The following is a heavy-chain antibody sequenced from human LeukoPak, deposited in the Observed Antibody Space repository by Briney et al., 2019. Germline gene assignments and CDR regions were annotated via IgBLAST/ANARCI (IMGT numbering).Heavy chain of an antibody. CDR1: GFTFSSYG. CDR3: ARDVSDGDYPSRGDH. CDR2: IWYDGSNK. Sequence: GGSLRLSCAASGFTFSSYGMHWVRQAPGKGVEGVAVIWYDGSNKYYADSVKGRFTVSRDNSKNFLFLQMHSLRAEDTAVYYCARDVSDGDYPSRGDHWGQGPGVSVSS. V-gene: IGHV3-33*01. J-gene: IGHJ4*02. D-gene: IGHD4-17*01.